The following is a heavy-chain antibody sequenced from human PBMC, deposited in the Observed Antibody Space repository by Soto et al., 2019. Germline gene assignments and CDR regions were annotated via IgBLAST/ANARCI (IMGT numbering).Heavy chain of an antibody. J-gene: IGHJ6*02. Sequence: GGSLRLSCAASGFTFSSYGMHWVRQAPGKGLEWVAVISYDGSNKYYADSVKGRFTISRDNSKNTLYLQMNSLRAEDTAVYYCARDQSQFSIAAAGLYYYYGMDVWGQGTTVTVSS. CDR3: ARDQSQFSIAAAGLYYYYGMDV. CDR1: GFTFSSYG. CDR2: ISYDGSNK. V-gene: IGHV3-30*03. D-gene: IGHD6-13*01.